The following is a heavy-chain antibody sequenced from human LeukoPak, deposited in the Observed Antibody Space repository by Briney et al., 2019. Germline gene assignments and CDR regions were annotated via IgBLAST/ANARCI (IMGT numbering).Heavy chain of an antibody. CDR3: ARGAGPYYDHVWGSYFDY. CDR2: ISGSSSSI. J-gene: IGHJ4*02. V-gene: IGHV3-48*02. Sequence: GGSLRLSCAASGFTFSSYAMHWVRQAPGKGLEWVSYISGSSSSIYYADSVKGRFTISRDNAKNSLYLQMNSLRDEDTAVYYCARGAGPYYDHVWGSYFDYWGQGTLVTVSS. CDR1: GFTFSSYA. D-gene: IGHD3-16*01.